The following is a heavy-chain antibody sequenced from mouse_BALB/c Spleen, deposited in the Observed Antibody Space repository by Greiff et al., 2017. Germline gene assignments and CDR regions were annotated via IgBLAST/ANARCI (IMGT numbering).Heavy chain of an antibody. Sequence: VQLQQPGAELVKPGASVKLSCKASGYTFTSYWMHWVKQRPGQGLEWIGEINPSNGRTNYNEKFKSKATLTVDKSSSTAYMQLSSLTSEDSAVYYCARPSYGYSFAYWGQGTLVTVSA. CDR1: GYTFTSYW. V-gene: IGHV1S81*02. D-gene: IGHD1-2*01. CDR3: ARPSYGYSFAY. J-gene: IGHJ3*01. CDR2: INPSNGRT.